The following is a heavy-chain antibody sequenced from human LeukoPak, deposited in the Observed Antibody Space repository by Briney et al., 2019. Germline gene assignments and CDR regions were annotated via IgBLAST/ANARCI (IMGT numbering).Heavy chain of an antibody. Sequence: SETLSLTCTVSGGSISTYYWSWIRQPPGKGLEWIGYIYYSGSTNHNPSLKSRVTISVDTSKDQFSLRLSSVTAADTAVYYCARGYGSSWYYFDYWGQGTLVTVSS. CDR2: IYYSGST. D-gene: IGHD6-13*01. V-gene: IGHV4-59*01. J-gene: IGHJ4*02. CDR1: GGSISTYY. CDR3: ARGYGSSWYYFDY.